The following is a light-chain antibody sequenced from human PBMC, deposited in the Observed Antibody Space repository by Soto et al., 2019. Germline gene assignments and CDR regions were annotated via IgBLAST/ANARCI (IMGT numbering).Light chain of an antibody. V-gene: IGKV1-33*01. CDR3: QQYDSLPLT. J-gene: IGKJ2*01. CDR1: QDISNY. Sequence: DIQMTQSPSSLSASVGDRVTIACQASQDISNYLNWYQQKPGKAPKLLIYDASNLEPGVPPRFSGSGSGTDCPFTISSLRPDDRATYYCQQYDSLPLTFGQGTKREI. CDR2: DAS.